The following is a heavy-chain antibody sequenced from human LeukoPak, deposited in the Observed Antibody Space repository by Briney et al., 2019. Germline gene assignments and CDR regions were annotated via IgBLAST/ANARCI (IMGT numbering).Heavy chain of an antibody. Sequence: PGGSLRLSCAASGFTLSNAWMSWVRQAPGKGMAWVGRTKSKTDAGTTDYAAPVKGRFTISRDDSKNTLYLQMNSLKTEDTAVYYCTTDLEESGAFDIWGQGTMVTVSS. V-gene: IGHV3-15*01. CDR3: TTDLEESGAFDI. J-gene: IGHJ3*02. D-gene: IGHD1-1*01. CDR2: TKSKTDAGTT. CDR1: GFTLSNAW.